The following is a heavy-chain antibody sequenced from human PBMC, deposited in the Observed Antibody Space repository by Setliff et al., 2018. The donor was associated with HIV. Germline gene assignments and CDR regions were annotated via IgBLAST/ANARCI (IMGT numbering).Heavy chain of an antibody. Sequence: PSETLSLTCTVSGGSISSGDYFLSWIRQAPGKGLEWIGCIYYSGSAYYNPSLQSRVTISVDTSKNQFSLNLTSVTAADTAVYYCARLGYSGSLVGAFDIWGQGTMVTVSS. J-gene: IGHJ3*02. CDR1: GGSISSGDYF. D-gene: IGHD1-26*01. CDR2: IYYSGSA. CDR3: ARLGYSGSLVGAFDI. V-gene: IGHV4-30-4*08.